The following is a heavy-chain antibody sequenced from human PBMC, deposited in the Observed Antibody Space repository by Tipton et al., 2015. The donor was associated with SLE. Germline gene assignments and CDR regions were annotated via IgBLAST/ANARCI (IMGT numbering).Heavy chain of an antibody. V-gene: IGHV3-23*01. D-gene: IGHD3-10*01. CDR2: ISGSDGST. J-gene: IGHJ3*02. CDR3: ARRNSESGAFDM. Sequence: SLRLSCAASGFTVNTNYMSWVRQAPGKGLEWVSSISGSDGSTYYADSVKGRFTISRDNSKNTLYLQMNSLRAEDTAVYYCARRNSESGAFDMWGQGTLVTVSS. CDR1: GFTVNTNY.